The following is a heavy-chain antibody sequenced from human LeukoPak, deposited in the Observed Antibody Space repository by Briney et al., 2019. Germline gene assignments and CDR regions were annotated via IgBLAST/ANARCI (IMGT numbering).Heavy chain of an antibody. V-gene: IGHV4-34*01. CDR2: INHSGST. J-gene: IGHJ5*02. CDR3: ARGFRYCSGGSCYLNWFDP. CDR1: GGSFSGYY. Sequence: KPSETLSLTCAVYGGSFSGYYWSWIRQPPGKGLEWIGEINHSGSTNYNPSLKSRVTISVDTSKNQFSLKLSSVTAADTAVYYCARGFRYCSGGSCYLNWFDPWGQGTLVTVSS. D-gene: IGHD2-15*01.